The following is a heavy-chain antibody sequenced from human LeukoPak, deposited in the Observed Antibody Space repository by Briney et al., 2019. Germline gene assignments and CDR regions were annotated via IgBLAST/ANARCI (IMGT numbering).Heavy chain of an antibody. CDR1: GFTFSNYG. V-gene: IGHV3-23*01. CDR2: VSGCGSST. Sequence: GGSLRLSCSASGFTFSNYGMTWVRQAPGKGLEWVSVVSGCGSSTYYADSVKGRFIISRDNSENTLYLKMNSLRAEDTAIYYCAKRGSGWYLDYWGQGTLVTVSS. J-gene: IGHJ4*02. D-gene: IGHD6-19*01. CDR3: AKRGSGWYLDY.